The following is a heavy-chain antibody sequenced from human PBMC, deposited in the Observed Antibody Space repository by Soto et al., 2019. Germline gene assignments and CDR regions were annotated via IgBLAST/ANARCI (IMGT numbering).Heavy chain of an antibody. D-gene: IGHD6-19*01. Sequence: VQLQESGPGLVKPSETLSLTCSVSGGSVSGGSFQWTWIRQPPGKGLQIIGYIFYNGSTSYSPSLRNRVTISVDTSQNQFSLRLTSVAAADTAVYFCARIGGWYDIDFWGQGSVVTVSS. CDR2: IFYNGST. J-gene: IGHJ4*02. CDR1: GGSVSGGSFQ. CDR3: ARIGGWYDIDF. V-gene: IGHV4-61*01.